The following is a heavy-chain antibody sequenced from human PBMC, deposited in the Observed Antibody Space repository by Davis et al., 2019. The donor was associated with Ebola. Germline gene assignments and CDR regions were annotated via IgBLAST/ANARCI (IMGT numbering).Heavy chain of an antibody. CDR3: ARDGGLSVYYYYGMDV. Sequence: GESLKISCAASGFTFDDYGMSWVRQAPGKGLEWVSGINWNGGSTGYADSVKGRFTISRDNAKNSLYLQMNSLRAEDTALYYCARDGGLSVYYYYGMDVWGQGTTVTVSS. J-gene: IGHJ6*02. D-gene: IGHD3-3*01. V-gene: IGHV3-20*04. CDR2: INWNGGST. CDR1: GFTFDDYG.